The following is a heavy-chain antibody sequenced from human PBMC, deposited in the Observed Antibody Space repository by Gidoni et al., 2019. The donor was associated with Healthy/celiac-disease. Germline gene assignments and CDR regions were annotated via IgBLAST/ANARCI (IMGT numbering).Heavy chain of an antibody. V-gene: IGHV4-30-4*01. CDR1: GCSISSGDYY. CDR2: IYYSGST. CDR3: AGGGGNCSGGSCYSDAFDI. D-gene: IGHD2-15*01. J-gene: IGHJ3*02. Sequence: QVQLQESGPGLVKPSQTLSLTCTVSGCSISSGDYYWSWIRQPPGKGLEWIGYIYYSGSTYYNPSLKSRVTISVDTSKNQFSLKLSSVTAADTAVYYCAGGGGNCSGGSCYSDAFDIWGQGTMVTVSS.